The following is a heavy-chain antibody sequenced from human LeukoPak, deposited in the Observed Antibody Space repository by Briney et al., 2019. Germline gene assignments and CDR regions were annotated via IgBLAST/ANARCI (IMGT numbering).Heavy chain of an antibody. V-gene: IGHV3-48*03. J-gene: IGHJ6*02. CDR1: GFTFSSYE. D-gene: IGHD3-9*01. Sequence: GGSLRLSCAASGFTFSSYEMNWVRQAPGMGLEWVSYISSSGSTIYYADSVKGRFTISRDNAKNSLYLQMNSLRAEDTAVYYCARNYDILTGYYSGAPYYYYYGMDVWGQGTTVTVSS. CDR3: ARNYDILTGYYSGAPYYYYYGMDV. CDR2: ISSSGSTI.